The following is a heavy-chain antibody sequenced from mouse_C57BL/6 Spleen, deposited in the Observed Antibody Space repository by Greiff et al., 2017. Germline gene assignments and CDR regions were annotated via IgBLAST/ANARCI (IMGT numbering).Heavy chain of an antibody. V-gene: IGHV1-15*01. Sequence: VQLQQSGAELVRPGASVTLSCKASGYTFTDYEMHWVKQTPVHGLEWIGAIDPETGGTAYNQKFKGKAILTADKSSSTAYMELRSLTSEDSAVYYCTRHYSNPFAYWGQGTLVTVSA. CDR1: GYTFTDYE. CDR2: IDPETGGT. CDR3: TRHYSNPFAY. D-gene: IGHD2-5*01. J-gene: IGHJ3*01.